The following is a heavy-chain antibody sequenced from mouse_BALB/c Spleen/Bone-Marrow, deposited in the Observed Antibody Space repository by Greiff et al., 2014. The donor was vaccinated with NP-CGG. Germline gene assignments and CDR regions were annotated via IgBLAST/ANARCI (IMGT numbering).Heavy chain of an antibody. CDR1: GYTFTSYW. CDR2: IDPSDSET. J-gene: IGHJ3*01. Sequence: ESGAELVKPGAPVKLSCKASGYTFTSYWMNWVKQRPGRGLEWIGRIDPSDSETHYNQKFKDKATLTVDKSSSTAYIQLSSLTSEDSAVYYCARGGYLFAYWGQGTLVTVSA. V-gene: IGHV1-69*02. CDR3: ARGGYLFAY. D-gene: IGHD3-1*01.